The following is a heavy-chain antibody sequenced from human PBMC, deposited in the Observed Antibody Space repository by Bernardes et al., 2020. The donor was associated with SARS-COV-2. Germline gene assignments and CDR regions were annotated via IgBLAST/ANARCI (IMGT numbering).Heavy chain of an antibody. V-gene: IGHV3-33*01. CDR1: GFTFSSYG. CDR2: IWYDGTNQ. J-gene: IGHJ5*02. D-gene: IGHD3-10*01. Sequence: GGSLRLSCAASGFTFSSYGMNWVRQAPGKGLEWVAVIWYDGTNQYYADSVKGRFTISRDNSKNTLYLQMNSLRAEDTALYHCVRAGSGSYLYWFDPWGQGTLVTVSS. CDR3: VRAGSGSYLYWFDP.